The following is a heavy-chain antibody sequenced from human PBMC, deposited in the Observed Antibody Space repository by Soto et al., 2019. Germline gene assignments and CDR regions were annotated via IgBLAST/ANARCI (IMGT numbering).Heavy chain of an antibody. D-gene: IGHD3-22*01. CDR1: GYTFSSYG. Sequence: ASVKVSCKASGYTFSSYGIGWVRQAPGQGLEWMGWISAYNGNTNYAQKLQGRVTMTTDTSTSTAYMELRSLRSDDTAVYYCARGGSVVVITRFDYWGQGTLVTVSS. CDR2: ISAYNGNT. CDR3: ARGGSVVVITRFDY. V-gene: IGHV1-18*01. J-gene: IGHJ4*02.